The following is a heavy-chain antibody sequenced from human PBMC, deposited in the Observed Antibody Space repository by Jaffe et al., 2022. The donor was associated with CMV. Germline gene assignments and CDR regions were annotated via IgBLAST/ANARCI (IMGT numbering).Heavy chain of an antibody. V-gene: IGHV3-23*01. CDR2: ISGSGGST. J-gene: IGHJ6*02. Sequence: EVQLLESGGGLVQPGGSLRLSCAASGFTFSSYAMSWVRQAPGKGLEWVSAISGSGGSTYYADSVKGRFTISRDNSKNTLYLQMNSLRAEDTAVYYCAKGHGYSYGYELYYYYGMDVWGQGTTVTVSS. CDR3: AKGHGYSYGYELYYYYGMDV. D-gene: IGHD5-18*01. CDR1: GFTFSSYA.